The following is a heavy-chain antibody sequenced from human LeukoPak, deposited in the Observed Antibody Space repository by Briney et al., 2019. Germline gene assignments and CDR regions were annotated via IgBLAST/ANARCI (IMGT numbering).Heavy chain of an antibody. D-gene: IGHD6-19*01. J-gene: IGHJ4*02. V-gene: IGHV4-34*01. CDR2: INHSGST. CDR1: GGSFSGYY. CDR3: ATLRNSSGWYSDY. Sequence: SETLSLTCAVYGGSFSGYYWSWIRQPPGKGLEWIGEINHSGSTNYNPSLKSRVTISVDTSKNQFSLKLSSVTAADTAVYYCATLRNSSGWYSDYWGQGTLVTVSS.